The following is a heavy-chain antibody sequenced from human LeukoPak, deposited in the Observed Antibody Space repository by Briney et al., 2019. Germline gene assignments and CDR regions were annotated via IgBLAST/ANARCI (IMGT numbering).Heavy chain of an antibody. V-gene: IGHV3-11*01. J-gene: IGHJ4*02. CDR1: GITFSDYY. Sequence: GGSLRLSCVASGITFSDYYMNWIRQAPGKGLEWVSYISGSGSTKYYADSVKGRFTISRDNARNSLYLQMNSLRAEDTAVYYCARGGYCSNVVCYTSRSLDYWGQGTLVTVSS. D-gene: IGHD2-8*01. CDR3: ARGGYCSNVVCYTSRSLDY. CDR2: ISGSGSTK.